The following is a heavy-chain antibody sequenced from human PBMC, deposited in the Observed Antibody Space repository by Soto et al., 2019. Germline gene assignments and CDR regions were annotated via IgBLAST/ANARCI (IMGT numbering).Heavy chain of an antibody. CDR3: AKDLYGSGSYYYYYYYGMDV. J-gene: IGHJ6*02. CDR1: GFTFDDYA. CDR2: ISWNSGSI. Sequence: GGSLRLSCAASGFTFDDYAMHWVRQAPGKGLEWVSGISWNSGSIGYADSVKGRFTISRDNAKNSLYLQMNSLRAEDTALYYCAKDLYGSGSYYYYYYYGMDVWGQGTTVTVSS. D-gene: IGHD3-10*01. V-gene: IGHV3-9*01.